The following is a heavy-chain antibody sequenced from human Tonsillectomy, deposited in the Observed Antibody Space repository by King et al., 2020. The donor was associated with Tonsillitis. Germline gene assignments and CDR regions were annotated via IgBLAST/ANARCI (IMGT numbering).Heavy chain of an antibody. J-gene: IGHJ5*02. Sequence: QVQLVESGGGLVKPGGSLRVSCAASGFNFSDYYMNWIRQAPGKGLEWVSFISNGSTYTNYADSVKGRFTISRDNAKKSLYLQMNSLRVEDTAIYYCARENSHDYSLAWGQGTLVTVSS. CDR3: ARENSHDYSLA. CDR2: ISNGSTYT. D-gene: IGHD2-15*01. CDR1: GFNFSDYY. V-gene: IGHV3-11*05.